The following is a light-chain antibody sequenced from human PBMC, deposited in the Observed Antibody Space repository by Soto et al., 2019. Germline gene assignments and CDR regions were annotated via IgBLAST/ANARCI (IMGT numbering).Light chain of an antibody. Sequence: QSVLTQTASVSGSPGQSITIACTGTSSDVGGYNYVSWYQQLPGKAPKLMIYEVSNRPSGVSNRFSGSKSGNTASLTISELQAEDEADYYCSSYTSRSTPVFGGGTKVTVL. CDR3: SSYTSRSTPV. CDR2: EVS. V-gene: IGLV2-14*01. J-gene: IGLJ2*01. CDR1: SSDVGGYNY.